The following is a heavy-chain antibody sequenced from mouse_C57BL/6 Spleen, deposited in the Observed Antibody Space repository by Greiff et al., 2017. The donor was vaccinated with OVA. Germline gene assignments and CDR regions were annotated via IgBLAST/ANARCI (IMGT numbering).Heavy chain of an antibody. CDR2: IDPETGGT. CDR1: GYTFTDYE. CDR3: TRKGYDYEAWFDY. J-gene: IGHJ3*01. D-gene: IGHD2-4*01. V-gene: IGHV1-15*01. Sequence: QVQLQLSGAELVRPGASVTLSCKASGYTFTDYEMHWVKQTPVHGLEWIGAIDPETGGTAYNQKFKGKAILTTDKSSSTAYMELRSLTSEDAAVYYCTRKGYDYEAWFDYWGQGTLVTVSA.